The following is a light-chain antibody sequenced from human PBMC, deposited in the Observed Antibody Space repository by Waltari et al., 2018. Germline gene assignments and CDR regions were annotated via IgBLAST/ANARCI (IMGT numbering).Light chain of an antibody. Sequence: DIVMTQSPDSLSVSLGERATINCKSSQSVFYSSYNKNDLAWYQQKPGPAPRLLSSGASTRATGIPARFSGSGSGTEFTLTISSLQSEDFAVYYCQQYDNWPPWTFGQGTKVEIK. V-gene: IGKV4-1*01. J-gene: IGKJ1*01. CDR2: GAS. CDR3: QQYDNWPPWT. CDR1: QSVFYSSYNKND.